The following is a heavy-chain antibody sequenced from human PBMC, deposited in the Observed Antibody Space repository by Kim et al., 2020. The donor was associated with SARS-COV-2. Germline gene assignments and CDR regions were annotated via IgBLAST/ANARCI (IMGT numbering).Heavy chain of an antibody. CDR2: INPNSGGT. D-gene: IGHD6-19*01. J-gene: IGHJ4*02. CDR1: AYTFTDYY. CDR3: ARVLYPKQAVAGPLDY. V-gene: IGHV1-2*02. Sequence: ASVKVSCKASAYTFTDYYIQWVRQAPGQGLAWVGWINPNSGGTKYAQKFQGRVTMTRDTTISTAYMELSSLSSDDTAVYYCARVLYPKQAVAGPLDYWGQGTLVTVSS.